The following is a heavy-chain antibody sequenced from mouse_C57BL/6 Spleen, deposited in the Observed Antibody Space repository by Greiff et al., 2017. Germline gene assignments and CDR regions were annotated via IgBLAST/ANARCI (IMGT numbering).Heavy chain of an antibody. CDR2: ISSGSSTI. Sequence: EVKLVESGGGLVKPGGSLKLSCAASGFTFSDYGMHWVRQAPEKGLEWVAYISSGSSTIYYADNVKGRFTISRDNAKNTLFLQMTSLRSEDTAMYYCARGDGSSKGYFDVWGTGTTVTVSS. V-gene: IGHV5-17*01. D-gene: IGHD1-1*01. CDR1: GFTFSDYG. CDR3: ARGDGSSKGYFDV. J-gene: IGHJ1*03.